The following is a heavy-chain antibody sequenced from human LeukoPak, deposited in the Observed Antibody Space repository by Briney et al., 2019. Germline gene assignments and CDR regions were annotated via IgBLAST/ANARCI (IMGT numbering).Heavy chain of an antibody. J-gene: IGHJ5*02. CDR2: IYYSGST. V-gene: IGHV4-39*07. CDR3: ARSPPSVEWELLRLTWFDP. D-gene: IGHD1-26*01. CDR1: SGSISSSSYY. Sequence: PSETLSLTCTVSSGSISSSSYYWGWIRQPPGKGLEWIGSIYYSGSTYYNPSLKSRVTISVDTSKNQFSLKLSSVTAADTAVYYCARSPPSVEWELLRLTWFDPWGQGTLVTVSS.